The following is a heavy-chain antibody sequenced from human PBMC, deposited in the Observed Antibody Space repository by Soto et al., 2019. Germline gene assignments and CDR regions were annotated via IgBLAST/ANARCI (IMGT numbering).Heavy chain of an antibody. CDR1: GFTVSSNY. V-gene: IGHV3-53*01. J-gene: IGHJ6*02. CDR2: IYSGGST. CDR3: AGNYGTPYYYYGMDV. D-gene: IGHD3-10*01. Sequence: PGGSLRLSCAASGFTVSSNYMSWVRQAPGKGLEWVSVIYSGGSTYYADSVKGRFTISRDNSKNTLYLQMNSLRAEDTAVYYCAGNYGTPYYYYGMDVWGQGTTVTVSS.